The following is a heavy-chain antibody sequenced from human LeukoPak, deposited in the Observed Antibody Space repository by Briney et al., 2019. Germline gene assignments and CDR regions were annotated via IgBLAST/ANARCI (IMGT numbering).Heavy chain of an antibody. CDR3: ARGRADILTGYYKDY. CDR2: IYYSGST. J-gene: IGHJ4*02. Sequence: PSETLSLTCTVSGGSISSGGYYWSWIRQHPGKGLVWIGYIYYSGSTYYNPSLKSRVTISVDTSKNQLSLKLSSVTAADTAVYYCARGRADILTGYYKDYWGQGTLVTVSS. V-gene: IGHV4-31*03. D-gene: IGHD3-9*01. CDR1: GGSISSGGYY.